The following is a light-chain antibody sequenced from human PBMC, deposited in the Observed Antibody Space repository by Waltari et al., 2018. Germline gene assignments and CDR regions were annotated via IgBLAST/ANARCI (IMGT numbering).Light chain of an antibody. V-gene: IGLV2-14*03. CDR1: NSDIGTYIY. J-gene: IGLJ3*02. Sequence: QSALTQPASVSGSPGRSITISCTGTNSDIGTYIYVTWYQQHPDKAPKLIIYDVNKRPAGVCSRFSGSKSGKTASLTIAGLQAEDEADYYCSSYKVNNTWVFGGGTYVTVL. CDR3: SSYKVNNTWV. CDR2: DVN.